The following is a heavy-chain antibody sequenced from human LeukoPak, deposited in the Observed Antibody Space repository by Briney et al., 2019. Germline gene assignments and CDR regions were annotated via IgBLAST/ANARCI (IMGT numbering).Heavy chain of an antibody. CDR3: ARRAGAYSHPYDY. J-gene: IGHJ4*02. CDR1: GFTFSTYN. Sequence: GGSLRLSCAPSGFTFSTYNMNWVRQAPGKGLEWVSFIYSDNTHYSDSVKGRFTISRDNSKNTLYLQMNSLRAEDTAVYYCARRAGAYSHPYDYWGQGTLVTVSS. V-gene: IGHV3-53*01. CDR2: IYSDNT. D-gene: IGHD4/OR15-4a*01.